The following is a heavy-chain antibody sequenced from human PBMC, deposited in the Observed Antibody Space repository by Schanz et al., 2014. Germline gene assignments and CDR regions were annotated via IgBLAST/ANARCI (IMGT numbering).Heavy chain of an antibody. CDR1: GFTFSDYY. D-gene: IGHD2-2*01. CDR2: ISDSGDST. CDR3: AKVAPAAAYLDP. J-gene: IGHJ5*02. V-gene: IGHV3-11*01. Sequence: QVQLVDSGGGLVKPGGSLRLSCAASGFTFSDYYMTWIRQAPGKGLEWVSDISDSGDSTHYADSVKGRFTISRDNAKNTLFLQMNSLSAEDTAIYYCAKVAPAAAYLDPWGLGTLXTVSS.